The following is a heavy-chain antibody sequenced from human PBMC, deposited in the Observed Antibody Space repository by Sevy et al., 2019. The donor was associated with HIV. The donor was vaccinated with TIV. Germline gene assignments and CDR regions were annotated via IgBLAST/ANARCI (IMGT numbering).Heavy chain of an antibody. J-gene: IGHJ6*02. CDR1: GFTFSNAW. CDR3: ASYYDFWSGYYRPNNYGMDV. Sequence: GGSLRLSCAASGFTFSNAWMSWVRQAPGKGLEWVGRTRNKANSYTTEYAASVKGRFTISRDDSKNSLYLQMNSLKTEDTAVYYCASYYDFWSGYYRPNNYGMDVWGQGTTVTVSS. D-gene: IGHD3-3*01. CDR2: TRNKANSYTT. V-gene: IGHV3-72*01.